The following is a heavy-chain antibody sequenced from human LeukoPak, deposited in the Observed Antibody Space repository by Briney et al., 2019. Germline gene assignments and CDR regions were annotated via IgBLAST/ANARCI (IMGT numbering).Heavy chain of an antibody. Sequence: SETLSLTCTVSGGSISSSSYYWGWIRQPPGKGLEWIGSIYSSGSTYYNPSLKSRVTISVDTSKNQFSLELSSVTAADTAVHYCARENSSGYYVEVDAFDIWGQGTMVTVSS. J-gene: IGHJ3*02. CDR3: ARENSSGYYVEVDAFDI. V-gene: IGHV4-39*07. CDR1: GGSISSSSYY. CDR2: IYSSGST. D-gene: IGHD3-22*01.